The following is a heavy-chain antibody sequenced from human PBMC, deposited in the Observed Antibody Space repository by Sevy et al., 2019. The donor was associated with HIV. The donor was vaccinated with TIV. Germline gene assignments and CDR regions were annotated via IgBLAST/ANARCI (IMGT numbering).Heavy chain of an antibody. V-gene: IGHV3-30*04. CDR3: TRVRGLLGWFDS. Sequence: GGSLRLSCAASGFTFSDYTIHWVHQAPGKGLEWVSVISYDGSRTSYADSVKGRFTISRDNSKNTLFLQMNSLRAEDTAVYYCTRVRGLLGWFDSWGQRTLVTVSS. D-gene: IGHD3-10*01. J-gene: IGHJ5*01. CDR2: ISYDGSRT. CDR1: GFTFSDYT.